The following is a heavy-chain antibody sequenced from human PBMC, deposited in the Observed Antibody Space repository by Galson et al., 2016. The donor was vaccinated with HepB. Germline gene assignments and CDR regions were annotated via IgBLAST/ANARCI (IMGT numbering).Heavy chain of an antibody. CDR3: AREKTATIDY. CDR2: ISYDGNHK. D-gene: IGHD5-18*01. Sequence: SLRLSCAASGFTFSSFTMHWVRQAPGKGLEWVTAISYDGNHKYYADSVKGRFTISRDNAKNSLYLQMNSLRDEDTAVYYCAREKTATIDYWGQGTLVTVSS. CDR1: GFTFSSFT. J-gene: IGHJ4*02. V-gene: IGHV3-30*04.